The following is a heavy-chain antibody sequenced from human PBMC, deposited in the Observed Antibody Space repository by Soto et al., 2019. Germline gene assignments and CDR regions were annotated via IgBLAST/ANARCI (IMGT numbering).Heavy chain of an antibody. CDR1: GFTFGTYA. V-gene: IGHV3-23*01. CDR3: ANFRGHAYGDYYLAS. J-gene: IGHJ5*02. CDR2: ISGGGTT. Sequence: PGGSLRLSCAASGFTFGTYAMSWVRQAPGKGLEWVSGISGGGTTFYADSVKGRFTISRDNSKNTVHLEMNNLRAEDVAFYYCANFRGHAYGDYYLASWGQGTLVTVSA. D-gene: IGHD2-21*02.